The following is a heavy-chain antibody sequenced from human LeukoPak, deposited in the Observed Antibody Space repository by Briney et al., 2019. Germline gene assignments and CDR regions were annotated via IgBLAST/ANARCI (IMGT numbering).Heavy chain of an antibody. CDR2: IYTSGST. D-gene: IGHD2-2*01. J-gene: IGHJ3*02. V-gene: IGHV4-61*02. Sequence: SQTLSLTCTVSGGSISSGSYYWSWIRQPAGKGLEWIGRIYTSGSTNYNPSLKSRVTISVDTSKNQFSLKLSSVTAADTAVYYCARDGEQRPHAGNIVVVPAAVGWAFDIWGQGTMVTVSS. CDR3: ARDGEQRPHAGNIVVVPAAVGWAFDI. CDR1: GGSISSGSYY.